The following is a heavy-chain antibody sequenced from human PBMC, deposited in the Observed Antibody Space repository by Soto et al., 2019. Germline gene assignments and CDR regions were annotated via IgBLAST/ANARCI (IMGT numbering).Heavy chain of an antibody. V-gene: IGHV1-69*06. D-gene: IGHD5-18*01. CDR2: IIPIFGTA. Sequence: QVQLVQSGAEVKKPGSSVKVSCKASGGTFSSYAISWVRQAPGQGLEWMGGIIPIFGTANYAQKFQGRVTITADKSTITAYMELSSLRSEDTAVYYCARDRGNVDTAMVGVFDYWGQGTLVTVSS. CDR3: ARDRGNVDTAMVGVFDY. CDR1: GGTFSSYA. J-gene: IGHJ4*02.